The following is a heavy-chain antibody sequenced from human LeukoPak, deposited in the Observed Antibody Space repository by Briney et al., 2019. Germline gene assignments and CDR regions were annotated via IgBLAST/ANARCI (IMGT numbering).Heavy chain of an antibody. CDR1: GGTFSSYA. CDR3: ASYYYDSSDLYAFDI. Sequence: ASVKVSCKASGGTFSSYAISWVRQAPGQGLEWMGGIIPIFGTAYYAQKFQGRVTITADESTSTAYMELSSLRSEDTAVYYCASYYYDSSDLYAFDIWGQGTMVTVSS. D-gene: IGHD3-22*01. J-gene: IGHJ3*02. CDR2: IIPIFGTA. V-gene: IGHV1-69*13.